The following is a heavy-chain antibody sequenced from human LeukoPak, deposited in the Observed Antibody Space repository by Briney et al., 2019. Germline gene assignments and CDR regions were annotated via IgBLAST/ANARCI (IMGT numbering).Heavy chain of an antibody. J-gene: IGHJ4*02. CDR3: AKDPNLRSGDYIIR. Sequence: PGGSLRLSCAASKFSFINYGMHWVRQAPGKGLEWVAFIRYDGTNKMYADSVKGRFTISRDNSKNTLYLQIASLRDEDTAVYYCAKDPNLRSGDYIIRWGQGTLVMVSS. V-gene: IGHV3-30*02. D-gene: IGHD4-17*01. CDR2: IRYDGTNK. CDR1: KFSFINYG.